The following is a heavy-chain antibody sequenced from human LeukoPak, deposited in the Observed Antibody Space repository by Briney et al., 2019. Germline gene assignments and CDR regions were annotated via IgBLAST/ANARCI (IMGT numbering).Heavy chain of an antibody. Sequence: ASVKVSCKASGYTFTSYGISWVRQAPGQGLEWMGWISAYNGNTNYAQKLQGRVTMTTDTSTSTAYMELSSLRSEDTAVYYCAREDRGWYYGSGSYKYYYYYMDVWGKGTTVTVSS. CDR2: ISAYNGNT. CDR3: AREDRGWYYGSGSYKYYYYYMDV. J-gene: IGHJ6*03. V-gene: IGHV1-18*01. CDR1: GYTFTSYG. D-gene: IGHD3-10*01.